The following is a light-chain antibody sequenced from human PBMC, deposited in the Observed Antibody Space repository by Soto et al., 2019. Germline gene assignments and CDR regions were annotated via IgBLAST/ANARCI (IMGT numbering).Light chain of an antibody. V-gene: IGKV3-11*01. CDR2: DAS. J-gene: IGKJ5*01. CDR3: QQRYNWPLT. Sequence: IVLTQSPATLSLSPGGRATLSCRASQTVGRSLAWYQQKPGQAPRLLISDASNRATGIPARFSGSGSGTDFTLTISSLESEDFAIYYCQQRYNWPLTFGQGTRLEIK. CDR1: QTVGRS.